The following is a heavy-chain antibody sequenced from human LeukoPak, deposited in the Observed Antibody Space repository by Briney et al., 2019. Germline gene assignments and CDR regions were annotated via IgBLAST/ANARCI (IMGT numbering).Heavy chain of an antibody. CDR2: IYTSGST. V-gene: IGHV4-4*07. J-gene: IGHJ5*02. Sequence: KSSETLSLTCTVSGGSISSYYWSWIRQPPGKGLEWIGRIYTSGSTTYNPSLKSRVTMSVDTSKSQFSLNLMSVTAADTAVYYCTRDTGTTGEVKFDPWGQGTLVTVSS. CDR1: GGSISSYY. CDR3: TRDTGTTGEVKFDP. D-gene: IGHD4-17*01.